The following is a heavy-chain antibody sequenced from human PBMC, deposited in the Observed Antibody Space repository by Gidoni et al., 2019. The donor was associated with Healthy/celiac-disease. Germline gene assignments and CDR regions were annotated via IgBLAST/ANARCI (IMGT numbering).Heavy chain of an antibody. CDR2: IYPGDSDT. V-gene: IGHV5-51*01. J-gene: IGHJ4*02. Sequence: EVQLVQSGAEVKKPGESLKISCQGSGYSFTSYWVGWWRQMPGKGLEWMGIIYPGDSDTRYSPSFQGQVTIAADKSISTAYLQWSSLKASDTAMYYCARRIAVAGTRGYDFDYWGQGTLVTVSS. CDR1: GYSFTSYW. CDR3: ARRIAVAGTRGYDFDY. D-gene: IGHD6-19*01.